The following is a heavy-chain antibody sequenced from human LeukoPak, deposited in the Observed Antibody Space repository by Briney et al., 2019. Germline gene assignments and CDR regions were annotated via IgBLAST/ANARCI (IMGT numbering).Heavy chain of an antibody. D-gene: IGHD3-3*01. CDR1: GFSFSTVP. J-gene: IGHJ4*02. CDR3: ATHFLFWSGLFDS. V-gene: IGHV3-23*01. CDR2: IIASGDSA. Sequence: GGSLRLSCEASGFSFSTVPMSWVRQVPGKGLECVSYIIASGDSAYYADSVRGRFTISRDNSKNTLYLQMDDLRAEDSAVYYCATHFLFWSGLFDSWGQGALVSVSS.